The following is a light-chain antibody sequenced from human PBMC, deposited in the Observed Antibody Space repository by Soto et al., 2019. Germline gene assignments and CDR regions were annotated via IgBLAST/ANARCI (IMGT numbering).Light chain of an antibody. CDR1: QTVTKY. J-gene: IGKJ5*01. Sequence: EIVLTQAPTTLSFSPGERATLSCRASQTVTKYLAWYQQKPGQAPRLLIYDTSSRATGIPDRFSGSGSGTDFTLTISRLEPEDFAVYYCQQYGSSPITFGQGTRLEIK. V-gene: IGKV3-20*01. CDR3: QQYGSSPIT. CDR2: DTS.